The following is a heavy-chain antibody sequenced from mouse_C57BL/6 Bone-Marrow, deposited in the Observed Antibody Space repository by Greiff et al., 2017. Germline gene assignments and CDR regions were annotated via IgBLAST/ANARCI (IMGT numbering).Heavy chain of an antibody. CDR1: GYTFTDYY. D-gene: IGHD1-1*01. J-gene: IGHJ1*03. CDR3: TREAYYYGNSPHWYFDY. V-gene: IGHV1-84*01. CDR2: IYPGSGNT. Sequence: QVQLQQSGPELVKPGASVKISCKASGYTFTDYYINWVKQRLGQGLEWIGWIYPGSGNTKYNEKFKGKATLTVDTSSSTAYMQLSSLTSEVSAVFFVTREAYYYGNSPHWYFDYWGTGTTVTVSS.